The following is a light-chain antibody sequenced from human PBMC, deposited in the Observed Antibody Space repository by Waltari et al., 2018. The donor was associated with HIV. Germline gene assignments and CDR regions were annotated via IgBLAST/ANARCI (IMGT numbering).Light chain of an antibody. CDR2: DVS. CDR3: CSYAGSSTVV. J-gene: IGLJ2*01. V-gene: IGLV2-23*02. Sequence: QSALTQPASVSGSPGQSITISCTGTSSDVGGYNYVSWYQQHPGKAPKRMIYDVSKRPSGVSNRFSGSKSGNTASLTISGLQAEDEADYYCCSYAGSSTVVFGGGTKLTVL. CDR1: SSDVGGYNY.